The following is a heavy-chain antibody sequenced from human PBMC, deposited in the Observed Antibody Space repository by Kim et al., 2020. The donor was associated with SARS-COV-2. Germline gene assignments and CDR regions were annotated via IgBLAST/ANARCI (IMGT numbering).Heavy chain of an antibody. J-gene: IGHJ4*01. CDR2: ISSDGSTT. CDR3: ARVSYDILTGRGNYFDY. V-gene: IGHV3-74*01. D-gene: IGHD3-9*01. CDR1: GFSFNNYW. Sequence: GGSLRLSCAASGFSFNNYWMHWVRQAPGKGLVWVSRISSDGSTTTYADSVKGRFTISRDNAKNTLYLQMNSLGAEDTAVYYCARVSYDILTGRGNYFDY.